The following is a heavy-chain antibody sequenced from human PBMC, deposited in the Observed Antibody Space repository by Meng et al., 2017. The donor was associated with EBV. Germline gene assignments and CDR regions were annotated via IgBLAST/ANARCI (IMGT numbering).Heavy chain of an antibody. J-gene: IGHJ4*02. V-gene: IGHV4-61*01. CDR2: IYDGGTT. D-gene: IGHD2-2*01. CDR1: GAAVSGGTFH. Sequence: VQLQESGPGLVKPLETLSLTCTVSGAAVSGGTFHWSWIRQPPGKELQWIGYIYDGGTTIYNPSLKSRVTIFLDTSRNQFSLGLRSVTTADTAVYYCAKSSSSTPGVVDSWGQGTLVTVSS. CDR3: AKSSSSTPGVVDS.